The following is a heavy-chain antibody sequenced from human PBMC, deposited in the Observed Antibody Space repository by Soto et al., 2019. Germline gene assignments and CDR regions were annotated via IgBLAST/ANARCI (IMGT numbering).Heavy chain of an antibody. J-gene: IGHJ5*02. CDR2: INHSGST. V-gene: IGHV4-34*01. Sequence: QVQLQQWGAGLLKPSETLSLTCAVYGGSFSGYYWSWIRQPPGKGLEWIGEINHSGSTNYNPSLKSRVTISVDTSKNQFALKLCSVTAADTAVYYCARGLISWGQGTLVTVSS. CDR1: GGSFSGYY. D-gene: IGHD2-8*01. CDR3: ARGLIS.